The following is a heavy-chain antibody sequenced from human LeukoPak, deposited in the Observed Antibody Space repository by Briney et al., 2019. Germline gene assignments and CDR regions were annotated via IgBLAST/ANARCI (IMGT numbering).Heavy chain of an antibody. J-gene: IGHJ4*02. V-gene: IGHV3-11*01. CDR2: ISSSGSTI. CDR3: ATEGLQLGIYYFDY. CDR1: GFTFSDYY. Sequence: GGSLRLSCAASGFTFSDYYMSWLRQAPGKGLEGVSYISSSGSTIYYADSVKGRFTISRDNAKNSLYLQMNSLRAEDTAVYYCATEGLQLGIYYFDYWGQGTLVTVSS. D-gene: IGHD5-24*01.